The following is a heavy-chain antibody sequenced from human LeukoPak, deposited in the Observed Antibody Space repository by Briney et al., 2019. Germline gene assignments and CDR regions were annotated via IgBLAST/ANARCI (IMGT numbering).Heavy chain of an antibody. D-gene: IGHD5-12*01. CDR2: INAGNGNT. V-gene: IGHV1-3*01. CDR1: GYTFTSYA. J-gene: IGHJ4*02. Sequence: ASVKVSCKASGYTFTSYAMHWVRQAPGQRLEWMGWINAGNGNTKYSQKFQGRVTITRDTSASTVYMELSSLRSEDTAVYYCAGGRPGSSGYVGWGQGTLVTASS. CDR3: AGGRPGSSGYVG.